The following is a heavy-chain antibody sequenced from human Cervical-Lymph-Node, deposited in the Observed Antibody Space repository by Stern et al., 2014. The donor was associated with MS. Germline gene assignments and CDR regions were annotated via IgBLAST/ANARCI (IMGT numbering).Heavy chain of an antibody. J-gene: IGHJ4*02. D-gene: IGHD1-26*01. CDR1: GFTFSNHG. V-gene: IGHV3-33*01. Sequence: VQLVESGGGVVQPGRSLRLSCAASGFTFSNHGMHWVHQAPGKGLEWVAIIWYDGTYRFYADSVKGRFTISRDNSKNTLYLQMNSLRVEDTALYYCARGDVVGAIGHFDYWGQGTLVTVSS. CDR2: IWYDGTYR. CDR3: ARGDVVGAIGHFDY.